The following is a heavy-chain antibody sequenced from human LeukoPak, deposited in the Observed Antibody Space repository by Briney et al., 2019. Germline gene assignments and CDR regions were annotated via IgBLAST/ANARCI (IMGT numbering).Heavy chain of an antibody. Sequence: GGSLRLSCAASGFTFDDYAMHWVRQAPGKGLEWVSGISWNSGSIGYADSVKGRFTISRENAKNSLYLQMNSLRAGDTAVYYCARVTGTTGHAFDIWGQGTMVTVSS. CDR2: ISWNSGSI. CDR1: GFTFDDYA. CDR3: ARVTGTTGHAFDI. J-gene: IGHJ3*02. V-gene: IGHV3-9*01. D-gene: IGHD1-1*01.